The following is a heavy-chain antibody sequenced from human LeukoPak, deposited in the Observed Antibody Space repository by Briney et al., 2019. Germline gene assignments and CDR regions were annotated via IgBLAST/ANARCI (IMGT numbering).Heavy chain of an antibody. Sequence: GGSLRLSCAASGFTFSNACMSWVRQAPGKGLEWVGHIKGKAEGGTTDYAAPVQGRFTISRDDTKNTLYLQMNSLKTEDTAVYYCTTGTWIQLWLADYWGQGTLVTVSS. CDR3: TTGTWIQLWLADY. D-gene: IGHD5-18*01. V-gene: IGHV3-15*01. CDR2: IKGKAEGGTT. J-gene: IGHJ4*02. CDR1: GFTFSNAC.